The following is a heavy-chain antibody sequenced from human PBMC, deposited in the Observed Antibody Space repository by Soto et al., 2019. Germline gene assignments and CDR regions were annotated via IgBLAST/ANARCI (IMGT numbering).Heavy chain of an antibody. V-gene: IGHV3-30-3*01. D-gene: IGHD3-3*01. Sequence: QVQLVESGGGVVQPGRSLRLSCAASGFTFSSYAMHWVRQAPGKGLEWVAVISYDGSNKYYADSVKGRFTISRDNSKNTLYLQMNSLRAEDTAVYYCARGPDLGRLEWLLSYYFDYWGQGTLVTVSS. CDR1: GFTFSSYA. CDR2: ISYDGSNK. CDR3: ARGPDLGRLEWLLSYYFDY. J-gene: IGHJ4*02.